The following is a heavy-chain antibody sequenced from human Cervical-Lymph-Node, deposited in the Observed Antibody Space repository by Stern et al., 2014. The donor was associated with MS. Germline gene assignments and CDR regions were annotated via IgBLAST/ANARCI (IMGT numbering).Heavy chain of an antibody. D-gene: IGHD3-22*01. J-gene: IGHJ4*02. Sequence: QVQLVQSGAEVKKPGASVKVSCKASGYTFTSYYMHWVRQAPGQGLEWMGIINPSGGSTSYAQKFQGRVTMTRDTSTSTVYMELSSLRSEDTAVYYCATITMIVTGKGXXDYWGQGTLVTVSS. CDR1: GYTFTSYY. V-gene: IGHV1-46*01. CDR3: ATITMIVTGKGXXDY. CDR2: INPSGGST.